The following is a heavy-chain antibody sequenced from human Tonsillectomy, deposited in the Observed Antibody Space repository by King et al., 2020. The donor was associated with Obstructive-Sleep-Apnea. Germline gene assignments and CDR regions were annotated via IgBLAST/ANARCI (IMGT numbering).Heavy chain of an antibody. J-gene: IGHJ1*01. CDR3: AKDIVATTTRVEYFHH. CDR2: ISWNSGNI. CDR1: GFTFDNYA. Sequence: QLVQSGGGLVQPGRSLRLSCAASGFTFDNYAMHWVRHAPGKGLEWVSGISWNSGNIDYADSVKGRFTISRDNAKNSLYLQMNSLKAEDTAFYYCAKDIVATTTRVEYFHHWGQGTLVTVSS. V-gene: IGHV3-9*01. D-gene: IGHD5-12*01.